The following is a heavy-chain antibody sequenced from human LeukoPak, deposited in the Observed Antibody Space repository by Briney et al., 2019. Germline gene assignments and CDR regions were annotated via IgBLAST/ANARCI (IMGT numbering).Heavy chain of an antibody. CDR1: GFTFSSYG. V-gene: IGHV3-30*02. CDR2: IRYDGSNK. CDR3: AREPYSATIFGVVTGGYYFDY. J-gene: IGHJ4*02. Sequence: GGSLRLSCAASGFTFSSYGMHWVRQAPGKGLEWVAFIRYDGSNKYYADSVKGRFTISRDNSKNTLYLQMNSLRAEDTAVYYCAREPYSATIFGVVTGGYYFDYWGQGTLVTVSS. D-gene: IGHD3-3*01.